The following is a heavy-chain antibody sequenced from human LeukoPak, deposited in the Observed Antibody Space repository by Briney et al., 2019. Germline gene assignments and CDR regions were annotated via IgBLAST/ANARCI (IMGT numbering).Heavy chain of an antibody. Sequence: GGSLRLSCAASQFTFNLHAMNWVHQAPGKGLDWVAVMSFDGSHIYYADSVKGRFTISRDNSNNTLFLQMNSLNADDTAVYYCARGGTYYYQYYYMDVWGKGTTVTVSS. D-gene: IGHD3-16*01. CDR1: QFTFNLHA. CDR2: MSFDGSHI. J-gene: IGHJ6*03. CDR3: ARGGTYYYQYYYMDV. V-gene: IGHV3-30*01.